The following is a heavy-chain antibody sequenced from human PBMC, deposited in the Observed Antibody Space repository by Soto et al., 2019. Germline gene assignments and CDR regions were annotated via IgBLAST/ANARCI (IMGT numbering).Heavy chain of an antibody. Sequence: EASVKVSCKASGYTFSDYYMHWVRQAPGQGLEWMGWINPNSGGTKYAQKFQDWVTMTRDTSISTAYMELSRLRSDDTAVYYCARGRSISSSYVNSGSGWFDPWGQGSLVTVSS. CDR2: INPNSGGT. D-gene: IGHD3-3*02. CDR1: GYTFSDYY. J-gene: IGHJ5*02. CDR3: ARGRSISSSYVNSGSGWFDP. V-gene: IGHV1-2*04.